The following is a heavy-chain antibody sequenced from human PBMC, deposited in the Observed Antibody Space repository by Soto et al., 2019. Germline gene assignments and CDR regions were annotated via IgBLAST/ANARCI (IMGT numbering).Heavy chain of an antibody. CDR3: ERRGCDSIFGSLDY. CDR2: SYYSGST. J-gene: IGHJ4*02. Sequence: QVQLQESGPGLVKPSGTLSLTCAVSGGSISSGDWCWSWVRQSPGKVLEWIGESYYSGSTTYNPSLESRGTLSADKSGNQLSLRLSSVTAADTAVYYCERRGCDSIFGSLDYWGQGTLVTVSS. D-gene: IGHD2-21*02. V-gene: IGHV4-4*02. CDR1: GGSISSGDW.